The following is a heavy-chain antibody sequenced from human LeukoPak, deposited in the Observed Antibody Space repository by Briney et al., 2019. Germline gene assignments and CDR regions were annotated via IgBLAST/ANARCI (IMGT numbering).Heavy chain of an antibody. J-gene: IGHJ4*02. V-gene: IGHV3-21*01. D-gene: IGHD2-2*01. CDR3: ARIGGYCSSTSCYAEYYFDY. CDR2: ISSSSSYI. CDR1: GFTFSSYS. Sequence: GGSLRLSCAASGFTFSSYSMNWVRQAPGKGLEWVSSISSSSSYIYYADSVKGRFTISRDNAKNSLYLQMNGLRAEDTAVYYCARIGGYCSSTSCYAEYYFDYWGQGTLVTVSS.